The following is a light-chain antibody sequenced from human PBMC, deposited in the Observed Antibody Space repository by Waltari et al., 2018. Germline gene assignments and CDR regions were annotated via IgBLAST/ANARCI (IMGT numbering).Light chain of an antibody. CDR1: QSVSSY. CDR3: QQRSNWIS. CDR2: DAS. Sequence: EIVLTQSPATLSLSPGERATISCRASQSVSSYLAWYQQKPGQAPRLLIYDASNRATGIPARFSGSGSGTDFTLTISSLEPEDFAVYYCQQRSNWISFGQGTRLDVK. J-gene: IGKJ5*01. V-gene: IGKV3-11*01.